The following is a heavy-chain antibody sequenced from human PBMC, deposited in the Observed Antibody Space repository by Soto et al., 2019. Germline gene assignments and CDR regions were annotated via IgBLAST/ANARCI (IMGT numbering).Heavy chain of an antibody. CDR3: ARALSYSSRWYAGMDV. CDR2: IYSGGST. J-gene: IGHJ6*02. Sequence: GGSLRLSCAASGFTVSSNYMSWVRQAPGKGLEWVSVIYSGGSTYYTDSVKGRFTISRDNSKNTLYLQMNSLRAEDTAVYYCARALSYSSRWYAGMDVWGQGTTVTVSS. D-gene: IGHD6-13*01. CDR1: GFTVSSNY. V-gene: IGHV3-53*01.